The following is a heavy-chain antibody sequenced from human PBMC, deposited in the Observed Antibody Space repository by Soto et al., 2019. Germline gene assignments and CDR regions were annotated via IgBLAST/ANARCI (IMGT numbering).Heavy chain of an antibody. V-gene: IGHV4-34*01. CDR3: ARVGRPGYCDSTSCFGSGAFDI. D-gene: IGHD2-2*01. CDR1: GGFFSDYF. CDR2: INHRGST. Sequence: SETLSLTCAVYGGFFSDYFLSWISQPTGKGTELIGEINHRGSTSHNPSLKSRVTISVDTSKNQFSLTLSSVTAADTVVYYCARVGRPGYCDSTSCFGSGAFDIWGQGTMVTVSS. J-gene: IGHJ3*02.